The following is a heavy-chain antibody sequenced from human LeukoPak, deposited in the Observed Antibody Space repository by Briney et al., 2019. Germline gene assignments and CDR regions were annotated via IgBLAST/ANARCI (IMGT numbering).Heavy chain of an antibody. D-gene: IGHD3-10*01. J-gene: IGHJ5*02. CDR3: ARHTPLLWFRGFMGDMAFDP. CDR2: XXYXGST. V-gene: IGHV4-39*01. Sequence: XGLXXIGXXXYXGSTYYNPSLKTRVTISVDPSKNQFSLKLSSVTAADTAVYYCARHTPLLWFRGFMGDMAFDPRGQGTLVTVSS.